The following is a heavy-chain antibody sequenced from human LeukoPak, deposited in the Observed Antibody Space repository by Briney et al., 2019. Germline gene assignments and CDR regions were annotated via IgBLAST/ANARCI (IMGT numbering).Heavy chain of an antibody. D-gene: IGHD3-22*01. J-gene: IGHJ6*02. Sequence: SVKVSCKASGGTFSSYAISWVRQAPGQGLEWMGGIIPIFGTANYAQKFQGRVTITADESTSTAYMELSSLRSEDTAVYYCARSNYDSSGYYPRGYYYYGMDVWGQGTTVTVSS. V-gene: IGHV1-69*13. CDR3: ARSNYDSSGYYPRGYYYYGMDV. CDR1: GGTFSSYA. CDR2: IIPIFGTA.